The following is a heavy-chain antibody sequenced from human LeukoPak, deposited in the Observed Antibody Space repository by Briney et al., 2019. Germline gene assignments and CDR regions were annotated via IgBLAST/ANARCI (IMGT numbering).Heavy chain of an antibody. V-gene: IGHV3-7*01. CDR3: ARAGITMVRGVISYY. Sequence: GGSLRLSCAASGFNFRGYTMNWVRQAPGKGLEWVANIKQDGSEKNYVDSVKGRFTISRDNAKNSLYLQMNSLRAEDTAVYYCARAGITMVRGVISYYWGQGTLVTVSS. D-gene: IGHD3-10*01. CDR2: IKQDGSEK. CDR1: GFNFRGYT. J-gene: IGHJ4*02.